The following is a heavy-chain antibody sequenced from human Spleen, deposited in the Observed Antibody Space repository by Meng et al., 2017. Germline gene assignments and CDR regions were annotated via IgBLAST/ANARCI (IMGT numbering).Heavy chain of an antibody. CDR1: GFSFSSYA. CDR2: ICGDST. J-gene: IGHJ4*02. D-gene: IGHD2-2*01. V-gene: IGHV3-38-3*01. Sequence: GESLKISCAASGFSFSSYAMSWVRQAPGKGLEWVSSICGDSTYYADSGKGRVTVSRDNSKNTLHLQMNSLRAEDTAVYYCARPSGADCSSTSCPFDYWGQGTLVTVSS. CDR3: ARPSGADCSSTSCPFDY.